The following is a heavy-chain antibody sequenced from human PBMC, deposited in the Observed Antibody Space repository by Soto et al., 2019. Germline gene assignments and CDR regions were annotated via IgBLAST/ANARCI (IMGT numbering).Heavy chain of an antibody. V-gene: IGHV1-3*01. J-gene: IGHJ4*02. CDR1: GYTFTSYA. Sequence: QVQLVQSGAEVKKPGASVKVSCKASGYTFTSYAMYWVRQAPGQRLEWMGWINAGNGNTKYSQKFQGRVTITRDTSESKAYMELSSLRSEDTAVYYCARDLGFGLSDYWGQGTMVTVSS. CDR3: ARDLGFGLSDY. CDR2: INAGNGNT. D-gene: IGHD3-10*01.